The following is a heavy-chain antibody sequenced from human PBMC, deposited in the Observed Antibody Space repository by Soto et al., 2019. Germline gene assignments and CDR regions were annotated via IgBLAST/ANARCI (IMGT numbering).Heavy chain of an antibody. D-gene: IGHD2-15*01. CDR3: ARGTPSPLIVRSSRGPWFDP. V-gene: IGHV4-61*08. CDR1: GGSVSSAGYY. J-gene: IGHJ5*02. Sequence: SETLSLTCTVSGGSVSSAGYYWNWIRQPPGKGLEWIGYMYYGGRTNYNPSLKSRVTISVDTSKMQVSLKLSSVTAADTAVYFCARGTPSPLIVRSSRGPWFDPWGQGTLVTVSS. CDR2: MYYGGRT.